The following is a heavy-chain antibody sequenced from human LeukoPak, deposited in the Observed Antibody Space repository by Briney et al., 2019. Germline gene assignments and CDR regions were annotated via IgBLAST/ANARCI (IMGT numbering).Heavy chain of an antibody. CDR3: ARVLGYSYGWNY. CDR1: GYKFTSYW. J-gene: IGHJ4*02. V-gene: IGHV5-10-1*01. CDR2: IDPSDSYT. D-gene: IGHD5-18*01. Sequence: GESPKISCKGSGYKFTSYWINWVRQMPGKGLEWMGRIDPSDSYTMYSPSFQGHVTISADKSISTAYLQWSSLKASDSAMYYCARVLGYSYGWNYWGQGTLVIVSS.